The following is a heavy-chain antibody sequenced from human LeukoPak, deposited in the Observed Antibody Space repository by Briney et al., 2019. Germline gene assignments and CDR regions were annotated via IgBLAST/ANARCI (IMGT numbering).Heavy chain of an antibody. J-gene: IGHJ3*02. CDR1: GGSISSGDYY. V-gene: IGHV4-30-4*01. Sequence: PSETLSLTCTVSGGSISSGDYYWSWIRQPPGKGLEWIGYIYYSGSTYYNPSLKSRVTISVDTSKNQFPLKLSSVTAADTAVYYCARVTRHDAFDIWGQGTMVTVSS. CDR2: IYYSGST. CDR3: ARVTRHDAFDI.